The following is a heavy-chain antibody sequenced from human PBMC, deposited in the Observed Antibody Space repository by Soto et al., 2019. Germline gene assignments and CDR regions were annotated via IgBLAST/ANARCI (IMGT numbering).Heavy chain of an antibody. D-gene: IGHD2-8*01. CDR3: ARGSNGGADV. V-gene: IGHV4-59*01. CDR1: GGSISSYY. J-gene: IGHJ6*02. Sequence: QVQLQESGPGLVKPSETLSLTCTVSGGSISSYYWTWIRQPPGKELEWIGYIYYTGTTDYNPSLTSRVTISVDTSNNQFSLKLSSVTAADTAVYYCARGSNGGADVWGQGTTVTVSS. CDR2: IYYTGTT.